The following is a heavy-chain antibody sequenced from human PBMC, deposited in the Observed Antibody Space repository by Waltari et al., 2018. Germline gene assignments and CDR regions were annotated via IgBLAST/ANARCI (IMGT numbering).Heavy chain of an antibody. J-gene: IGHJ4*02. CDR2: IYYSGST. D-gene: IGHD5-12*01. CDR3: ARWEWLRVFDY. V-gene: IGHV4-39*01. Sequence: QLQLQESGPGLVKPSETLSLTCTVSGGSISSSSYYWGWIRQPPGKGLEWIGSIYYSGSTYYNPSLKSRVTISVDTSKNQFSLKLSSVTAADTAVYYCARWEWLRVFDYWGQGTLVTVSS. CDR1: GGSISSSSYY.